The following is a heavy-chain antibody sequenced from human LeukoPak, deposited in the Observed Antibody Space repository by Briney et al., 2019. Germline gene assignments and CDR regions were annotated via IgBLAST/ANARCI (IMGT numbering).Heavy chain of an antibody. CDR1: GLTFSSFG. J-gene: IGHJ4*02. V-gene: IGHV3-23*01. CDR3: AKDGGRGIIVGATYFDY. CDR2: ISGSAVST. D-gene: IGHD1-26*01. Sequence: PGGSLRLSCAASGLTFSSFGMTWVRQAPGKGLEWVSAISGSAVSTFYADSVKGRFTISRDNSKNTLYLQMNSLRAEDTAVYYCAKDGGRGIIVGATYFDYWGQGTLVTVSS.